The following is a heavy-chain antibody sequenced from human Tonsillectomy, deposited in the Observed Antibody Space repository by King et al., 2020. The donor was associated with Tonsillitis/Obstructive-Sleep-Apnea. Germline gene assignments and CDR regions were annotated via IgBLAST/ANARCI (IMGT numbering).Heavy chain of an antibody. CDR1: GFTFTNYY. D-gene: IGHD1-26*01. CDR2: ILPSNDYT. V-gene: IGHV1-46*01. Sequence: VQLVESGAEVKKPGASVKVSCKASGFTFTNYYIHWVRQAPGLGLEWMGIILPSNDYTNYAQKFQGRVTLTSDTSTSTVYMELSSLRSEDTAVYYCARELGAVDSWGQGTLVTVSS. J-gene: IGHJ4*02. CDR3: ARELGAVDS.